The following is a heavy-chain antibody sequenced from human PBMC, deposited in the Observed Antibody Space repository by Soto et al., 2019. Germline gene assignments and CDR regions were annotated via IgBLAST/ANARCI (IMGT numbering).Heavy chain of an antibody. CDR2: ISGGGGTT. CDR1: GFSFNNFA. J-gene: IGHJ6*02. CDR3: GKERGYYYCYAMDV. V-gene: IGHV3-23*01. D-gene: IGHD3-16*01. Sequence: EVQLLESGGGLVQPGGSLRLSCVVSGFSFNNFAMSWVRQAPGKGLEWVSAISGGGGTTYYADSVKGRFTISRDNSKNTLYMQLNSLRAEDTAVYYCGKERGYYYCYAMDVWGQGTTVTVSS.